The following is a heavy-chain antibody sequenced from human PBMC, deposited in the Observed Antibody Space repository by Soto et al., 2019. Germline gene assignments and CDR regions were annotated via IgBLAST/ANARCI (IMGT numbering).Heavy chain of an antibody. Sequence: GGSLRLSCAASGFTFISNDMHWVLQAPGKGLEWVALIWYDGSNKYYADSVKGRFTISRDNSKNTLYLQMNSLRAEDTAVYYCARDYSSYGPFDYWGQGTLVTVSS. D-gene: IGHD5-18*01. V-gene: IGHV3-33*01. CDR3: ARDYSSYGPFDY. CDR2: IWYDGSNK. CDR1: GFTFISND. J-gene: IGHJ4*02.